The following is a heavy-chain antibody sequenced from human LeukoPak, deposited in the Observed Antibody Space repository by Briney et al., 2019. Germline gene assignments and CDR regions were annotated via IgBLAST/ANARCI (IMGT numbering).Heavy chain of an antibody. D-gene: IGHD6-19*01. V-gene: IGHV4-39*01. CDR2: IYYSGST. J-gene: IGHJ4*02. CDR3: ARHPSGGWTVDY. Sequence: PSETLSLTCTVSDGSIGSSTNYYWGWIRQPPGRGLEWIGTIYYSGSTYYNPSLKSRVTISVDRSKNQFSLKVSSVTAADTAVYYCARHPSGGWTVDYWGQGTLVTVSS. CDR1: DGSIGSSTNYY.